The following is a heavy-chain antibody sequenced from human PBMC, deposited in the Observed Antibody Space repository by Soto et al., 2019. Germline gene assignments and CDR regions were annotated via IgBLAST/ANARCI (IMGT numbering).Heavy chain of an antibody. CDR1: GYTFTSYD. CDR2: MNPNSGNT. D-gene: IGHD3-22*01. V-gene: IGHV1-8*01. Sequence: ASVKVSCKASGYTFTSYDINCVRQATGQVLEWMGWMNPNSGNTGYAQKFQGRVTMTRNTSISTAYMELSSLRSEDTAVYYCARGGYHDSSGYYPDNWFDPWGQGTLVTVSS. CDR3: ARGGYHDSSGYYPDNWFDP. J-gene: IGHJ5*02.